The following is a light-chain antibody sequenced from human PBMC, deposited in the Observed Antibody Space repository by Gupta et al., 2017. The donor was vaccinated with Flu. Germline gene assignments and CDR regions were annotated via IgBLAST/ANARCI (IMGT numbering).Light chain of an antibody. CDR2: GAS. CDR1: QSVSSNS. J-gene: IGKJ5*01. CDR3: QSYGRST. V-gene: IGKV3-20*01. Sequence: SPRTLSSSTAERATLTCMASQSVSSNSLVWYQQKPGQARRLLMYGASSRAVGIPDRFSGRGSGTDLTLTISRLEAEDFAVYFCQSYGRSTFGPGTRLEIK.